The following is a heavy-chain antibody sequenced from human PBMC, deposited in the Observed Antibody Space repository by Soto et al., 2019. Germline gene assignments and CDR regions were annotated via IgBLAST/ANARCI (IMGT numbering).Heavy chain of an antibody. D-gene: IGHD2-21*01. J-gene: IGHJ6*01. CDR2: ITWDGSST. V-gene: IGHV3-43*01. CDR1: GFTFDDYT. CDR3: GKPSNSITSDFLDR. Sequence: PGGSLRRSCAASGFTFDDYTMHWVRHPPGKGLGWVSFITWDGSSTYYADSVKGRFTISRDNTKNSLYLQMNSLSAEDTALSYCGKPSNSITSDFLDRWGQGTMVAASS.